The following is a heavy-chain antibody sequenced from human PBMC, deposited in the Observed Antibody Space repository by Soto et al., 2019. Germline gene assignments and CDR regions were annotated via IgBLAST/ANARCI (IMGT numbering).Heavy chain of an antibody. CDR2: MNPNSGNT. J-gene: IGHJ6*03. CDR1: GYTFTSYD. V-gene: IGHV1-8*01. Sequence: QVQLVQSGAEVKKPGASVKVSCKASGYTFTSYDINWVRQATGQGLEWMGWMNPNSGNTGYAQKFQGRVTMTRNTSIRTAYMELSSLRSEDTAVYYCARSQVNWLSYYYYYMDVWGKGTTVTVSS. D-gene: IGHD3-9*01. CDR3: ARSQVNWLSYYYYYMDV.